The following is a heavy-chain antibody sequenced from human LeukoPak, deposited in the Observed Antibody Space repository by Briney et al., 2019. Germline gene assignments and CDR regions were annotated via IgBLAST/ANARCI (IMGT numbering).Heavy chain of an antibody. Sequence: SVKVSCKASGGTFSSYAISWVRQAPGQGLEWMGGIIPIFGTANYAQKFQGRVTITADESTSTAYMELSSLRSEDTAVYYCAGRITMVRGVIPATAGFDPWGQGTLVTVSS. J-gene: IGHJ5*02. CDR1: GGTFSSYA. CDR3: AGRITMVRGVIPATAGFDP. D-gene: IGHD3-10*01. V-gene: IGHV1-69*13. CDR2: IIPIFGTA.